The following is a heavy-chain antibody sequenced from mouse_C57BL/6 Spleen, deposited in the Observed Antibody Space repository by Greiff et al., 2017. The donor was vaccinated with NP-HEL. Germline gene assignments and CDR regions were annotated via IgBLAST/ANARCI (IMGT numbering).Heavy chain of an antibody. J-gene: IGHJ1*03. CDR2: INPNNGGT. CDR1: GYTFTDYY. D-gene: IGHD1-1*01. CDR3: ARRVAATVVADCYFDV. Sequence: VQLQQSGPELVKPGASVKISCKASGYTFTDYYMNWVKQSPGKSLEWIGDINPNNGGTSYNQKFKGKATLTVDKSSRTAYLELRSLTSEDSAVYYVARRVAATVVADCYFDVWGTGTTVTVSS. V-gene: IGHV1-26*01.